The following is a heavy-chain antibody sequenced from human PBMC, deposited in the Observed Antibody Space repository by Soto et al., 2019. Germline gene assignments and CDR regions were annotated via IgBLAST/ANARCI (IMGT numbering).Heavy chain of an antibody. D-gene: IGHD6-6*01. CDR3: AKNSGSFNT. CDR1: GFPFSSTD. V-gene: IGHV3-23*01. CDR2: IDGSGGTT. J-gene: IGHJ5*02. Sequence: GGSLRLSCAASGFPFSSTDMTWVRQAPGKGLDWVSTIDGSGGTTYYADSVKGRFTISRDNSMNTVYLQMNSLRADDTALYYCAKNSGSFNTWGQGALVTVSS.